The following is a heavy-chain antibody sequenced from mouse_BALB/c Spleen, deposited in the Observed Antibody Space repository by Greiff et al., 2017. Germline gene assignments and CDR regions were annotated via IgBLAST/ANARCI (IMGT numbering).Heavy chain of an antibody. CDR1: GFAFSSYD. CDR3: ARRLPYYFDY. V-gene: IGHV5-12-1*01. J-gene: IGHJ2*01. Sequence: EVKLVESGGGLVKPGGSLKLSCAASGFAFSSYDMSWVRQTPEKRLEWVAYISSGGGSTYYPDTVKGRFTISRDNAKNTLYLQMSSLMSEDTAMYYCARRLPYYFDYWGQGTTLTVSS. CDR2: ISSGGGST.